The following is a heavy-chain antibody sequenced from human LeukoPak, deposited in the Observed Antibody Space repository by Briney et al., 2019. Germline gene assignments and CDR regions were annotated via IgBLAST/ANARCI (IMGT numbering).Heavy chain of an antibody. CDR1: GGSISSYY. J-gene: IGHJ5*02. V-gene: IGHV4-4*07. Sequence: PSETLSLTCTVSGGSISSYYWSWIRQPAGKGLEWIGRIHTSGSTNYNPSLKSRVTISVDTSKNQFSLKLSSVTAADTAVYYCARGEAPSNWLDPWGQGTLVTVSS. CDR2: IHTSGST. CDR3: ARGEAPSNWLDP.